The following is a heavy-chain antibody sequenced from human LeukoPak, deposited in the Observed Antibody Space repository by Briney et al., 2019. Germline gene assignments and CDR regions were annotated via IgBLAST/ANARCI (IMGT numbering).Heavy chain of an antibody. J-gene: IGHJ4*02. CDR1: GYTFTSYG. D-gene: IGHD6-19*01. Sequence: ASVKVSCKASGYTFTSYGINWLRQAPGQGLEWMGWVSVFNNDNRNYAQKFQDRVTLTTDTSTSTAYMELRSLRSDDTAVYYCVRDSSPFAYWGQGTLVTVSS. CDR3: VRDSSPFAY. V-gene: IGHV1-18*01. CDR2: VSVFNNDNR.